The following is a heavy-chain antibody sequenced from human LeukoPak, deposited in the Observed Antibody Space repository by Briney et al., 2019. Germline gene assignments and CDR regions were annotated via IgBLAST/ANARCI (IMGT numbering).Heavy chain of an antibody. J-gene: IGHJ6*03. Sequence: GGSLRLSCAASGFTFSSYWMSWVRQAPGKGLEWVANIKQDGSEKYYVDSVKGRFTISRDNAKNSLYLQMNSLRAEDTAVYYCARIPVLRFLEWFKYYYYYYMDVWGKGTTVTVSS. D-gene: IGHD3-3*01. V-gene: IGHV3-7*01. CDR3: ARIPVLRFLEWFKYYYYYYMDV. CDR2: IKQDGSEK. CDR1: GFTFSSYW.